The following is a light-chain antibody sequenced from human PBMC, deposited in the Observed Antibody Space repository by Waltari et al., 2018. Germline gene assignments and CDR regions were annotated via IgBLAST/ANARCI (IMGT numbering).Light chain of an antibody. CDR3: MQALQTPNT. Sequence: DIVMTQSPLSLPVTPGEPASISCRSSASLLESNGYNYLDWYLQKPGQAPQLLIYLGSTRASGVPDRFSGSGSGTDFTLKISRVEAEDAGVYYCMQALQTPNTFGQGTRLEIK. J-gene: IGKJ2*01. V-gene: IGKV2-28*01. CDR1: ASLLESNGYNY. CDR2: LGS.